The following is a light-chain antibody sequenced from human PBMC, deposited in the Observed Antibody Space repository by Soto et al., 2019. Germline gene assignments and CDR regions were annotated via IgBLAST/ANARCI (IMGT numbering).Light chain of an antibody. CDR3: CSYAGSSIL. J-gene: IGLJ2*01. CDR2: EGS. CDR1: SSDVGSYNL. V-gene: IGLV2-23*01. Sequence: QSALTQPASVSGSPGQSITISCTGTSSDVGSYNLVSWYQQHPGKAPKLMIYEGSKRPSGVSNRFSGSKSGNTASLTISGXXXXXEADYYCCSYAGSSILFGGGTKLTVL.